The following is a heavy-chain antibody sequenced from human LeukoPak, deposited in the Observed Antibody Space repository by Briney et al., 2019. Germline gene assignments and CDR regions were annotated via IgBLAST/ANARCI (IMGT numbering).Heavy chain of an antibody. CDR3: ASMFYGDYAYFDY. V-gene: IGHV3-48*04. CDR2: ISSSSSTI. J-gene: IGHJ4*02. D-gene: IGHD4-17*01. Sequence: GGSLRLSCAASGFTFSSYSMNWVRQAPGKGLEWVSYISSSSSTIYYADSVKGRFTISRDNAKNSLYLQMISLRAEDTAVYYCASMFYGDYAYFDYWGQGTLVTVSS. CDR1: GFTFSSYS.